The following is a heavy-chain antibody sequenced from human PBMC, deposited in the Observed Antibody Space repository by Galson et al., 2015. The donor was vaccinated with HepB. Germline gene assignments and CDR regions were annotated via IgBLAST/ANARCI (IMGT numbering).Heavy chain of an antibody. CDR3: ARGTTRGYSDYGAIHY. D-gene: IGHD5-12*01. CDR1: EFTFSNYK. Sequence: SLRLSCAASEFTFSNYKMNWVRQAPGKGLEWVSYISSSGSTVYYADSVKGRFTISRDNAKNSLYLQMNSLRAEDTAVYYCARGTTRGYSDYGAIHYWGQGTLVTVSS. J-gene: IGHJ4*02. V-gene: IGHV3-48*03. CDR2: ISSSGSTV.